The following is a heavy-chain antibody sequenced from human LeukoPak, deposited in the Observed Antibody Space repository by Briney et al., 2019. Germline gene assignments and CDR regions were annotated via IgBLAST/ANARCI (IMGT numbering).Heavy chain of an antibody. CDR3: ASARLGSGLEGAFDI. CDR1: GGSISSYF. V-gene: IGHV4-59*01. Sequence: SETLSLTCTVSGGSISSYFWSWIRQPPGKGLEWIGYIYYSGSTNCNPSLKSRVTISVDTSKNQFSLKLSSVTAADTAVYYCASARLGSGLEGAFDIWGQGTMVTVSS. D-gene: IGHD6-25*01. J-gene: IGHJ3*02. CDR2: IYYSGST.